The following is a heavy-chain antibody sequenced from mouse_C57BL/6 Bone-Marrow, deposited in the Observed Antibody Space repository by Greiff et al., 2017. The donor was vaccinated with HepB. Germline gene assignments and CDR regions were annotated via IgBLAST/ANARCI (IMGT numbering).Heavy chain of an antibody. CDR2: IYPGDGDT. V-gene: IGHV1-80*01. Sequence: VQLQQSGAELVKPGASVKISCKASGYAFSSYWMNWVKQRPGKGLEWIGQIYPGDGDTNYNGKFKGKATLTADKSSSTAYMQLSSLTSEDSAVYFCARSLHYGNYVYYWGQGTTLTVSS. CDR3: ARSLHYGNYVYY. CDR1: GYAFSSYW. J-gene: IGHJ2*01. D-gene: IGHD2-1*01.